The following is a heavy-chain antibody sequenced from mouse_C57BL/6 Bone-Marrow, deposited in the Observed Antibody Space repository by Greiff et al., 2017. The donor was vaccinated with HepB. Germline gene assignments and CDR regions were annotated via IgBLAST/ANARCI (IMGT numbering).Heavy chain of an antibody. CDR3: TGWLPSWFAY. Sequence: QVQLQQSGAELVRPGASVTLSCKASGYTFTDYEMHWVKQTPVHGLEWIGAIDPETGGTAYNQKFKGKAILTADKSSSTAYMELRSLTSEDSAVYYCTGWLPSWFAYWGQGTLVTVSA. CDR2: IDPETGGT. D-gene: IGHD2-3*01. J-gene: IGHJ3*01. CDR1: GYTFTDYE. V-gene: IGHV1-15*01.